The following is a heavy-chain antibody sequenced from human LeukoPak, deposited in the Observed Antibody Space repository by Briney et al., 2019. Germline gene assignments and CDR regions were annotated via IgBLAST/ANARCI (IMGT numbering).Heavy chain of an antibody. Sequence: SETLSLTCTVSGGSISSYYWSWIRQPPGKGLEWIGSIYYSGSTYYNPSLKSRVTISVDTSKNQFSLKLSSVTAADMAVYYCARHLGIKQLSPFDYWGQGTLVTVSS. CDR1: GGSISSYY. J-gene: IGHJ4*02. CDR2: IYYSGST. D-gene: IGHD6-6*01. V-gene: IGHV4-59*05. CDR3: ARHLGIKQLSPFDY.